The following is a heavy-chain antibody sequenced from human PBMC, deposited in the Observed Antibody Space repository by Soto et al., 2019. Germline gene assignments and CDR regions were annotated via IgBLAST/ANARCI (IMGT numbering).Heavy chain of an antibody. J-gene: IGHJ6*02. D-gene: IGHD6-13*01. Sequence: GGSLRLSCAASGFTFSSYAMSRVRQAPGKGLEWVSAVSGSGGTTYYADSVKGRFTVSRDNPKTTVYLQLNSLRAEDTAVYYCAKSVAAAGYYYYYGMDVWGRGTTVTVSS. CDR2: VSGSGGTT. CDR3: AKSVAAAGYYYYYGMDV. CDR1: GFTFSSYA. V-gene: IGHV3-23*01.